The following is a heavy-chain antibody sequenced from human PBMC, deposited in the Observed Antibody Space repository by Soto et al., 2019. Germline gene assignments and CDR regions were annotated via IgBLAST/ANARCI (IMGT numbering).Heavy chain of an antibody. CDR3: ARGTGDIVVVYNWFDP. Sequence: GGSLRLSCAASGFTFSTYWMHWVRQAPGKGLVWVSGINSDGSSTSYADSVKGRFTISRDNAKNTLYLQMNSLRAEDTAVYYCARGTGDIVVVYNWFDPWGQGTLVTVSS. CDR1: GFTFSTYW. J-gene: IGHJ5*02. CDR2: INSDGSST. V-gene: IGHV3-74*01. D-gene: IGHD2-15*01.